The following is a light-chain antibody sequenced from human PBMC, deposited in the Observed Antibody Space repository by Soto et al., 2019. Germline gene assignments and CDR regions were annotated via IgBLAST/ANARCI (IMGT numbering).Light chain of an antibody. CDR2: SAS. V-gene: IGKV1-27*01. J-gene: IGKJ4*01. CDR1: QGSSTN. Sequence: DVQMTQSPSSLSASVGDRVTITCRVGQGSSTNLAWYPQRPGKVPELLIYSASTLHSGVPSRFSGRGSGTDFTLTISSLQPEDVATYYCQKYNTGPLTFAGGNKVEIK. CDR3: QKYNTGPLT.